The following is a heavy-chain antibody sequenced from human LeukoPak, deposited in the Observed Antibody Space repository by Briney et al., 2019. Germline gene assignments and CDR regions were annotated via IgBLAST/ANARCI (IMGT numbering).Heavy chain of an antibody. V-gene: IGHV1-2*02. Sequence: ASVKVSCRASGYTFTGYYMHWVRQAPGQGLEWMGWINPNSGGTNYAQKFQGRVTMTRDTSISTAYMELSRLRSDDTAVYYCARGPAGRSTVVTQWGQGTLVTVSS. CDR3: ARGPAGRSTVVTQ. CDR1: GYTFTGYY. J-gene: IGHJ4*02. CDR2: INPNSGGT. D-gene: IGHD4-23*01.